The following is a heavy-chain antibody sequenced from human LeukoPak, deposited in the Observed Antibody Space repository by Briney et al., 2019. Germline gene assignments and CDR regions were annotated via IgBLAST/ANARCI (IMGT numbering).Heavy chain of an antibody. CDR2: IYTSGNT. Sequence: SETLSLTCTVSGGSISSYYWSWVRQPPGKGLEWIGNIYTSGNTNYNPSHKSRVAISVDTSKNQFSLKLNSVTAADTAVYYCARPYSSGWSGAFDIWGQGTMVTVSS. V-gene: IGHV4-4*09. D-gene: IGHD6-19*01. CDR1: GGSISSYY. J-gene: IGHJ3*02. CDR3: ARPYSSGWSGAFDI.